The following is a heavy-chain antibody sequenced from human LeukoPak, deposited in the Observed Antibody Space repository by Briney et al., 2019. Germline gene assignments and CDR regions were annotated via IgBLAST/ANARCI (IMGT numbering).Heavy chain of an antibody. CDR1: GGPISSYY. D-gene: IGHD6-13*01. CDR3: ARGVYIAAAQYGY. CDR2: IYYSGTT. Sequence: PSETLSLTCTVSGGPISSYYWSWIRQPPGKGLEWIGYIYYSGTTNYNPSLKSRVTISVVTSKNQFSLKLSSVTAADTAVYYCARGVYIAAAQYGYWGQGTLVTVSS. J-gene: IGHJ4*02. V-gene: IGHV4-59*01.